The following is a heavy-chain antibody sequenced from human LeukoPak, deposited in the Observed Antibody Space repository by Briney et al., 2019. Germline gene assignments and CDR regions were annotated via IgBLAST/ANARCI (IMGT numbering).Heavy chain of an antibody. CDR2: INHSGST. J-gene: IGHJ6*02. D-gene: IGHD5-12*01. V-gene: IGHV4-34*01. CDR3: ARAPNNGYGFKTYYYYGMDV. CDR1: GGSFSVYY. Sequence: SETLSLTCAVYGGSFSVYYWSWIRQPPGKGLEWIGEINHSGSTNYNPSLKSRVTISVDTSKNQFSLKLSSVTAADTAVYYCARAPNNGYGFKTYYYYGMDVWGQGTTVTVSS.